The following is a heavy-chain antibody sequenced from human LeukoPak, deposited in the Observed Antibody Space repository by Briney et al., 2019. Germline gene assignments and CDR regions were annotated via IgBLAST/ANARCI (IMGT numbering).Heavy chain of an antibody. CDR2: INPNSGGT. CDR3: ARDRTTVTIFDY. D-gene: IGHD4-17*01. J-gene: IGHJ4*02. CDR1: GYTFTGYY. Sequence: ASVKVSCKASGYTFTGYYMHWVRQAPGQGLEWMGWINPNSGGTNYAPNLQGRATMTSDTSIDTVYMELNSLRSDDTAVYFCARDRTTVTIFDYWGQGTLVTVSS. V-gene: IGHV1-2*02.